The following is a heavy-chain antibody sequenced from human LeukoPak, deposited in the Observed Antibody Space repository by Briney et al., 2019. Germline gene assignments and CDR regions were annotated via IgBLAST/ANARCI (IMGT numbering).Heavy chain of an antibody. D-gene: IGHD7-27*01. J-gene: IGHJ3*01. CDR3: AKELSATPRAAVQTGDAFDV. CDR2: ISFDGKIS. CDR1: GFTFSSYG. Sequence: PGGSLRLSCAASGFTFSSYGMHWVRQAPGKGLEWVAVISFDGKISYYADSVKGRFIISRDNSKNTLDLQMNSLRPEDTAGYYCAKELSATPRAAVQTGDAFDVWGQGIMVTVSS. V-gene: IGHV3-30*18.